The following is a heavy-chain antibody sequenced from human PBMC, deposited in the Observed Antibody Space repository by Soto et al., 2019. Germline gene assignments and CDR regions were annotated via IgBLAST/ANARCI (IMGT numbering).Heavy chain of an antibody. CDR2: LDNDGTNT. Sequence: CVRKGPGKGLVWVSRLDNDGTNTRYADSVKGRFTVSRDNGKNTVYLQMDSLRADDTAGNYCETNWGNYFGYWGQGTLVSVYS. CDR3: ETNWGNYFGY. J-gene: IGHJ4*02. V-gene: IGHV3-74*01. D-gene: IGHD3-16*01.